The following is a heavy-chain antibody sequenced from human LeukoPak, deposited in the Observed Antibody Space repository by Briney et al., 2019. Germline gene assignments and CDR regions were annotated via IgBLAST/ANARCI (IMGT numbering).Heavy chain of an antibody. Sequence: PSETLSLTCTVSGGSISSHYWSWIRQPAGKRLEWIGRIWATGRTVDNPSFRSRLALSIDRSKSQLSLKLTSMTAADSAVYYCARVRAYSDFVGNFDLWGRGIPVTVSS. CDR3: ARVRAYSDFVGNFDL. V-gene: IGHV4-4*07. J-gene: IGHJ2*01. CDR2: IWATGRT. CDR1: GGSISSHY. D-gene: IGHD4-11*01.